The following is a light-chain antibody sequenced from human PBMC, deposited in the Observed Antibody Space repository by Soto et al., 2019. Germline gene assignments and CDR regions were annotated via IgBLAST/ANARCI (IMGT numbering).Light chain of an antibody. CDR3: QHRSNWPSIT. Sequence: EIVLTQSPATLSLSPGERATLSCRASQSVRSYLAWYQQKPGQAPRLLIYDASNRATGIPARFSGSGSGTDFTPTISSLEPEDFAVYYCQHRSNWPSITFGQGTRLEIK. CDR2: DAS. J-gene: IGKJ5*01. V-gene: IGKV3-11*01. CDR1: QSVRSY.